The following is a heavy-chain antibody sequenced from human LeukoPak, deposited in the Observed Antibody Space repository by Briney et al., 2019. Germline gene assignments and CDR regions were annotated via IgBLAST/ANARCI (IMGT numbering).Heavy chain of an antibody. Sequence: SVKVSCKASGGTFSSYAISWVRQAPGQGLEWMGGIIPIFGTANYAQKFQGRVTITTDESTSTAYMELSSLRSEDTAVYYCARGQSTGTLELGAFDIWGQGTMVTVSS. J-gene: IGHJ3*02. D-gene: IGHD1-7*01. CDR1: GGTFSSYA. CDR2: IIPIFGTA. V-gene: IGHV1-69*05. CDR3: ARGQSTGTLELGAFDI.